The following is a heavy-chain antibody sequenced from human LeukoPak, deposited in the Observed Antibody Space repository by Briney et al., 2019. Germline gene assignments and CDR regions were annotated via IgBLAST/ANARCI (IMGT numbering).Heavy chain of an antibody. CDR3: ASCRPSTTVTTLPPFPYGMDV. V-gene: IGHV3-30*03. D-gene: IGHD4-17*01. CDR2: ISYDGSNK. J-gene: IGHJ6*02. CDR1: GFTFSSYG. Sequence: GGFLRLSCAASGFTFSSYGMHWVRQAPGKGLEWVAVISYDGSNKYYADSVKGRFTISRDNSKNTLYLQMNSLRAEDTAVYYCASCRPSTTVTTLPPFPYGMDVWGQGTTVTVSS.